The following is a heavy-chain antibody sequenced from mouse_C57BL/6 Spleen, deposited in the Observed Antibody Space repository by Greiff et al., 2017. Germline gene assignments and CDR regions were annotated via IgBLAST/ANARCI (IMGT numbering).Heavy chain of an antibody. CDR3: ARWGYSNYVGAMDY. D-gene: IGHD2-5*01. V-gene: IGHV1-76*01. J-gene: IGHJ4*01. CDR2: IYPGSGNT. CDR1: GYTFTDYY. Sequence: QVQLQQSGAELVRPGASVKLSCKASGYTFTDYYINWVKQRPGQGLEWIARIYPGSGNTYYNEKFKGKATLTAEKSSSTAYMQLSSLTSEDSAVYFCARWGYSNYVGAMDYWGQGTSVTVSS.